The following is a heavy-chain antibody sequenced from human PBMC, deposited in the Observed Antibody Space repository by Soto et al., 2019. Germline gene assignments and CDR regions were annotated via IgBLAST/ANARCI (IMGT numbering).Heavy chain of an antibody. CDR1: GFTVSSNY. D-gene: IGHD1-1*01. J-gene: IGHJ4*02. CDR3: ASHLGHNFSDYFDY. CDR2: INSGGST. V-gene: IGHV3-53*01. Sequence: EVQLVESGGGLIQPGGSLRLSCAASGFTVSSNYMSWVRQAPGKGLEWVAGINSGGSTYYADSVKGRVTISINNSKNTLYLQMNRLRAEDTAVDYCASHLGHNFSDYFDYWGQGTLVTVSS.